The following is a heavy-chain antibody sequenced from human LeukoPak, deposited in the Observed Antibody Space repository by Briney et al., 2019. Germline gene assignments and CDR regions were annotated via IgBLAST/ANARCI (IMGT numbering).Heavy chain of an antibody. Sequence: GSLRLSCAASGFTFSSYAMSWVRQAPGKGLEWVSAISGSGGSTYYADSVKGRFTISRDNSKNTLYLQMNSLIAEDTAVYYCAKDFAQQLVGGYFDYWGQGTLVTVSS. D-gene: IGHD6-13*01. CDR2: ISGSGGST. CDR3: AKDFAQQLVGGYFDY. J-gene: IGHJ4*02. V-gene: IGHV3-23*01. CDR1: GFTFSSYA.